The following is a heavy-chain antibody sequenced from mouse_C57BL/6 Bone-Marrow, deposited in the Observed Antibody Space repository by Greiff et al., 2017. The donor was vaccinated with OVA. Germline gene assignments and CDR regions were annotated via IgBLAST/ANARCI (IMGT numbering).Heavy chain of an antibody. Sequence: QVQLQQSGPELVKPGASVKISCKASGYAFSSSWMNWVKQRPGQGLEWIGRIYPGDGDTNYNGKFKGKATLTADKSSSTAYMQLSSLTSEDSAVYFCARRDWDVGYFDVWGTGTTVTVSS. D-gene: IGHD4-1*01. CDR3: ARRDWDVGYFDV. V-gene: IGHV1-82*01. CDR2: IYPGDGDT. CDR1: GYAFSSSW. J-gene: IGHJ1*03.